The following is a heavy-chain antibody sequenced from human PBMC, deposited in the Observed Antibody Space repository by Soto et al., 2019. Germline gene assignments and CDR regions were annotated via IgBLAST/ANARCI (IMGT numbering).Heavy chain of an antibody. Sequence: GSGPTLVNPTQTLTLTCTFSGFSLSTSGVGVGWIRQPPGKALEWLALIYWNDDKRYSPSLKSRLTITKDTSKNQVVLTMTNMDPVDTATYYCAHRGDYRALFDYWGQGTLVTSPQ. V-gene: IGHV2-5*01. CDR1: GFSLSTSGVG. D-gene: IGHD4-17*01. CDR2: IYWNDDK. CDR3: AHRGDYRALFDY. J-gene: IGHJ4*02.